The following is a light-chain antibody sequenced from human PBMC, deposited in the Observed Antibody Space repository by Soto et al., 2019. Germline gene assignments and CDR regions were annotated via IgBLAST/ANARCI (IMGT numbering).Light chain of an antibody. CDR2: GAS. V-gene: IGKV3-15*01. CDR1: QSVGSI. CDR3: QQYNNWLRT. J-gene: IGKJ1*01. Sequence: EIVMTQSPATLSVSPGEGATLSCRASQSVGSILAWYQQKPGQAPRLLIYGASTRATGIPARFSGSGSGTEFTLNINSLQSQDFAVYYCQQYNNWLRTFGQGTKVEIK.